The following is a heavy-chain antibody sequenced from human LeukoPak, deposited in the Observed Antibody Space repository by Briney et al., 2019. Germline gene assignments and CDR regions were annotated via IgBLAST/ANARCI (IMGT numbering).Heavy chain of an antibody. V-gene: IGHV4-30-2*01. CDR1: GGSISSGGYS. Sequence: SQTLSLTCAVSGGSISSGGYSWSWIRQPPGKGLEWIGYIYRSGSTYYNPSLKSRVTISVDRSKNQFSLKLSSVTAADTAVYYCARVIGGVLAFDIWGQGTMVTVSS. CDR3: ARVIGGVLAFDI. D-gene: IGHD3-16*01. J-gene: IGHJ3*02. CDR2: IYRSGST.